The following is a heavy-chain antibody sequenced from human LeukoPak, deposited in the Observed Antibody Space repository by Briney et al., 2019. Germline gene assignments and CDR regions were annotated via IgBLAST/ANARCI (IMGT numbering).Heavy chain of an antibody. J-gene: IGHJ6*02. CDR2: INPDGSDT. D-gene: IGHD2-15*01. CDR1: KFTFGSFW. V-gene: IGHV3-74*01. CDR3: ARVRNGYSSGLDV. Sequence: GGSLRLSCAASKFTFGSFWMIWVRLVPGKGLLWVSRINPDGSDTEYADSVKGRFTVSRDNARNTLYLEMRSLSVQDSGLYYCARVRNGYSSGLDVWGPGTWVTVSS.